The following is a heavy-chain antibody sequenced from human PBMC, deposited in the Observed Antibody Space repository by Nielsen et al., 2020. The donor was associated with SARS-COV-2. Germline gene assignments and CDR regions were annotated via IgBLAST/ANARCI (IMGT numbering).Heavy chain of an antibody. Sequence: SVKVSCKASGGTFSSYAISWVRQAPGQGLEWMGGIIPIFGTPNYAQKFQGRVTITADESTSTAYMELSSLRSEDTAVYYCANFAQIDGDYSNYEDYWGQGTLVTVSS. CDR2: IIPIFGTP. CDR1: GGTFSSYA. D-gene: IGHD4-11*01. V-gene: IGHV1-69*13. J-gene: IGHJ4*02. CDR3: ANFAQIDGDYSNYEDY.